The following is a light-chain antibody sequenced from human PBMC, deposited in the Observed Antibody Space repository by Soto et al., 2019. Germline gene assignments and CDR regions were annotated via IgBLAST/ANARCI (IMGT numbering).Light chain of an antibody. Sequence: DIQMTQSPTTLPASVGDRVTITCRASQSISNWLAWYQQKPGKAPKLLIYDASSLESGVPSRFSGSGSGTEFTLTISSLQPDDFATYYCQKYNSYLWTFGQGTKVDIK. CDR3: QKYNSYLWT. V-gene: IGKV1-5*01. J-gene: IGKJ1*01. CDR1: QSISNW. CDR2: DAS.